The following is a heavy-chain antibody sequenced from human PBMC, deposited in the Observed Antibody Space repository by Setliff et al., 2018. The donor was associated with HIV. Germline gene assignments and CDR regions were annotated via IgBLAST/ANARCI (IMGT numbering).Heavy chain of an antibody. J-gene: IGHJ4*02. CDR3: ARAREGWKPFAFDY. D-gene: IGHD1-1*01. CDR2: IYYSGSA. CDR1: SGSIGSYY. V-gene: IGHV4-59*08. Sequence: KTSETLSLTCTVSSGSIGSYYWSWIRQPPGKGLEWIGYIYYSGSAKYNPSLKSRVAISVDTSKNQFSLNLNSVTAADAAVYFCARAREGWKPFAFDYWGQGTLVTVSS.